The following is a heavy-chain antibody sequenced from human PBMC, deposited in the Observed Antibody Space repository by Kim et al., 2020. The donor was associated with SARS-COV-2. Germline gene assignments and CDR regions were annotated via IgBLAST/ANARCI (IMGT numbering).Heavy chain of an antibody. CDR1: GGSVSSGSYY. CDR3: AREEHTYYDILTGSEGSFDI. CDR2: IYYSGST. V-gene: IGHV4-61*01. J-gene: IGHJ3*02. D-gene: IGHD3-9*01. Sequence: SETLSLTCTVSGGSVSSGSYYWSWIRQPPGKGLEWIGYIYYSGSTNYNPSLKSRVTISVDTSKNQFSLKLSSVTAADTAVYYCAREEHTYYDILTGSEGSFDIWGQGTMVTVSS.